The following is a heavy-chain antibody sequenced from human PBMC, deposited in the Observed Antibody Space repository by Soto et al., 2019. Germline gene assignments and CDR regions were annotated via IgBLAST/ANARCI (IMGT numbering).Heavy chain of an antibody. CDR2: ISYDGSNK. V-gene: IGHV3-30-3*01. CDR1: GFTFSSYA. J-gene: IGHJ4*02. D-gene: IGHD1-20*01. CDR3: ARDPYKSMGTLYYFDY. Sequence: GGSLRLSCAASGFTFSSYAMHWVRQAPGKGLEWVAVISYDGSNKYYADSVKGRFNISRDNSKNTLYLQMNSLRAEDTAVYYCARDPYKSMGTLYYFDYWGQGTLVTVSS.